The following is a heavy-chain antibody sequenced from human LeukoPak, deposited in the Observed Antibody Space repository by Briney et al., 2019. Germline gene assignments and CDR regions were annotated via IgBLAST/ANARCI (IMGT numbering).Heavy chain of an antibody. CDR3: ASKPRYCSGGSCYFGYLDY. Sequence: SETLSLTCTASGGSISSSSYYWGWIRQPPGKGLEWIGSIYYSGSTYYNPSLKSRVTISVDTSKNQFSLKLSSVTAADTAVYYCASKPRYCSGGSCYFGYLDYWGQGTLVTVSS. J-gene: IGHJ4*02. D-gene: IGHD2-15*01. CDR1: GGSISSSSYY. V-gene: IGHV4-39*01. CDR2: IYYSGST.